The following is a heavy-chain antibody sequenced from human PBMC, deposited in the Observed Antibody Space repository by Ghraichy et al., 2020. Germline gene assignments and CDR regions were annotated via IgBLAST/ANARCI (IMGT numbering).Heavy chain of an antibody. CDR3: VKFDY. Sequence: GGSLRLSCAASGFTFSSYWMNWVRQAPGKGLEWVASISTNSSYIYYADSVKGRFTISRDNAKNSLYLQMNSLRAEDTAVYCCVKFDYWGHGTLVTVSS. J-gene: IGHJ4*01. V-gene: IGHV3-21*01. CDR2: ISTNSSYI. CDR1: GFTFSSYW.